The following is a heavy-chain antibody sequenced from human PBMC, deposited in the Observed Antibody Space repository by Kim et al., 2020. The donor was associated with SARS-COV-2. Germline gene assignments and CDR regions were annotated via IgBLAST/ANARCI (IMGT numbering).Heavy chain of an antibody. CDR1: GFTFSHYG. CDR3: AKDFGRLVVLGSA. D-gene: IGHD3-22*01. J-gene: IGHJ4*02. V-gene: IGHV3-30*18. CDR2: ISSDGNKR. Sequence: GGSLRLSCVVSGFTFSHYGMHWVRQAPGKGLEWVALISSDGNKRDYADSVKGRFTISRDDSKNTLYLEVNSLRPADTAVVYCAKDFGRLVVLGSAWGQGTLVIVSA.